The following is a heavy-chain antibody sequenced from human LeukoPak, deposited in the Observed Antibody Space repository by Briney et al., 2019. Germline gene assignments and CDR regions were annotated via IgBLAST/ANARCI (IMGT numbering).Heavy chain of an antibody. J-gene: IGHJ4*02. Sequence: SQTLSLTCTVSGGSISSGSYYWSWIRQPAGKGLEWIGRIYTSGSTNYNPSLKSRVTISVDTSKNQFSLKLSSVTAADTAVYYCARAFTIFGVVTPFDYWGQGTLVTVSS. D-gene: IGHD3-3*01. V-gene: IGHV4-61*02. CDR1: GGSISSGSYY. CDR2: IYTSGST. CDR3: ARAFTIFGVVTPFDY.